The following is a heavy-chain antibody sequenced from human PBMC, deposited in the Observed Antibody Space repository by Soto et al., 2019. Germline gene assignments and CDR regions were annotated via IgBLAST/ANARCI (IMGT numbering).Heavy chain of an antibody. J-gene: IGHJ5*02. CDR2: IVPLFGTA. D-gene: IGHD3-3*01. V-gene: IGHV1-69*12. CDR3: ARDGDPGYSFWSGPLGGGRFDP. Sequence: QVQLVQSGAEVKEPGSSVNVSCKTSGGTFGNTAVTWVRQVPGQGLEWIGGIVPLFGTANYAQKFRGRVMNTADEPTSTAYMDLSSLRSADTAIYYCARDGDPGYSFWSGPLGGGRFDPWGQGTLVTVSS. CDR1: GGTFGNTA.